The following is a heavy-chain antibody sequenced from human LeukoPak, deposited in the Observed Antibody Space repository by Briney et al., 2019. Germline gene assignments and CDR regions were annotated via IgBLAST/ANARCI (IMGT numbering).Heavy chain of an antibody. D-gene: IGHD4-17*01. CDR3: TRTNYGDYNWFDP. CDR2: IHYSGST. CDR1: GGAVSSGSYY. Sequence: PSETLSLTCTVSGGAVSSGSYYWSWIRQPPGQGLEWIRYIHYSGSTKYNPSLKSRVTMSVDTSKNQFSLKVTSVTAADTAIYYCTRTNYGDYNWFDPWGQGTLVTVSS. J-gene: IGHJ5*02. V-gene: IGHV4-61*01.